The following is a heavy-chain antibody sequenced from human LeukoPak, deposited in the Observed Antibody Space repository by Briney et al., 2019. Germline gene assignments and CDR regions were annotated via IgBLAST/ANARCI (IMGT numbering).Heavy chain of an antibody. CDR1: GFTFSTYL. CDR2: INTDGSST. D-gene: IGHD4-17*01. CDR3: ARGSYGDYDFDS. V-gene: IGHV3-74*01. Sequence: GGSLRLSRAPSGFTFSTYLMHCVRHAPGKGLVWVSRINTDGSSTSYADSVKGPFTISRDNAKNTLYLQMNSLRAEETAVYCCARGSYGDYDFDSWGQGTLVTVSS. J-gene: IGHJ4*02.